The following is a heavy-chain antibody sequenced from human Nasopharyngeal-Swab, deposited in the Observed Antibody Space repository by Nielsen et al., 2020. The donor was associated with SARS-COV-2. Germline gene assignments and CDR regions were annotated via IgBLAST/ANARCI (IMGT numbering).Heavy chain of an antibody. J-gene: IGHJ4*02. V-gene: IGHV3-20*01. CDR3: ARGPGIAVAGTPDY. Sequence: GESLNTSCAASGFTFDDYGMSWVRQAPGKGLEWVSGINWNGGSTGYADSVKGRFTISRDNANNSLYLQMNSLRAEDTALYHCARGPGIAVAGTPDYWGQGTLVTVSS. CDR2: INWNGGST. D-gene: IGHD6-19*01. CDR1: GFTFDDYG.